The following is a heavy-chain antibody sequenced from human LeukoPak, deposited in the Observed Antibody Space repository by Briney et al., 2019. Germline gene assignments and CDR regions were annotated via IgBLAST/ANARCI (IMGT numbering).Heavy chain of an antibody. V-gene: IGHV3-33*01. D-gene: IGHD6-19*01. Sequence: GRSLRLSCAASGFTFSSYGMHWVRQAPGKGLEWVAVIWYDGSNKYYADSVKGRFTISRDNSKNTLYLQMNSLRAEDTAVYYCARTRIAVAGRKHDAFDIWGQGTMVTVSS. CDR3: ARTRIAVAGRKHDAFDI. CDR1: GFTFSSYG. CDR2: IWYDGSNK. J-gene: IGHJ3*02.